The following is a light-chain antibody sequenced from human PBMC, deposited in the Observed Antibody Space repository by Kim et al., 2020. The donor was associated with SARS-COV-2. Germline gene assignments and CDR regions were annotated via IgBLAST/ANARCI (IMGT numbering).Light chain of an antibody. CDR3: QQYKSWAET. V-gene: IGKV3-15*01. CDR1: QSVSSY. J-gene: IGKJ1*01. CDR2: GAS. Sequence: EIVMTQSPATLSVSPGERATLSCRASQSVSSYLAWYQQKVGQAPRLLIYGASTRATGIPARFSGSGSGTEFTLTISSLQSEDFAVYYCQQYKSWAETFGQGTKVDIK.